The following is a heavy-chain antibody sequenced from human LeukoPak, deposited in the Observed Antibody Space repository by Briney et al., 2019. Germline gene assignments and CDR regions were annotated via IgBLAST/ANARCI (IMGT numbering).Heavy chain of an antibody. CDR3: ARDRVRGVIRWFDP. CDR1: GGSISSSNW. CDR2: IYHSGST. Sequence: PSETLSLTCAVSGGSISSSNWWSWVRQPPGKGLEWIGEIYHSGSTNYNPSLKSRVTISVDKSKNQFSLKLSSVTAADTAVYYCARDRVRGVIRWFDPWGQGTLVTVSS. V-gene: IGHV4-4*02. J-gene: IGHJ5*02. D-gene: IGHD3-10*01.